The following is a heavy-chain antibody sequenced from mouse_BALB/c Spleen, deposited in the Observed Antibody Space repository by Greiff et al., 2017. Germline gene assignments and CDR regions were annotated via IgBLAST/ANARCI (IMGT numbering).Heavy chain of an antibody. D-gene: IGHD2-4*01. V-gene: IGHV1-87*01. J-gene: IGHJ1*01. CDR1: GYTFTSYW. CDR3: ARRYDYDGYFDV. CDR2: IYPGDGDT. Sequence: VKLQESGAELARPGASVKLSCKASGYTFTSYWMQWVKQRPGQGLEWIGAIYPGDGDTRYTQKFKGKATLTADKSSSTAYMQLSSLASEDSAVYYCARRYDYDGYFDVWGAGTTVTVSS.